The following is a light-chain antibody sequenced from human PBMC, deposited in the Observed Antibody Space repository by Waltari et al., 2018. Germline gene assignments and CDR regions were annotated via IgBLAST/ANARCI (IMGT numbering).Light chain of an antibody. V-gene: IGKV1-27*01. Sequence: DIQMTQSPSSLSASVGDRVTITCRASQGISNYLGWYQQKPGTVPKLLISAAATLHSGVPSRFSGSGSGTEFTLTISNLQPEDVATYYCQRYDNAPRTFGQGTKVEIK. CDR1: QGISNY. J-gene: IGKJ1*01. CDR2: AAA. CDR3: QRYDNAPRT.